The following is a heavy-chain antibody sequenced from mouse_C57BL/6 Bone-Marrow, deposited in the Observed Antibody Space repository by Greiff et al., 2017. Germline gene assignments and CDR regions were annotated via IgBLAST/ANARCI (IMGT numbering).Heavy chain of an antibody. J-gene: IGHJ2*01. Sequence: VQLQQSGAELVKPGASVKMSCKASGYTFTSYWITWVKQRPGQGLEWIGDIYPGSGSTNYNEKFKSKATLTVDTSSSTAYMQLSSLTSDDSAVYYCARSLMVTTGGDYFDYWGQGTTLTVSS. CDR1: GYTFTSYW. V-gene: IGHV1-55*01. CDR3: ARSLMVTTGGDYFDY. D-gene: IGHD2-2*01. CDR2: IYPGSGST.